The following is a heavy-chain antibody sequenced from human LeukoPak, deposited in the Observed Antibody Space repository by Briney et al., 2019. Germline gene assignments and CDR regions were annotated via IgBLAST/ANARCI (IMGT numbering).Heavy chain of an antibody. J-gene: IGHJ4*02. CDR1: GFTFSSCA. V-gene: IGHV3-64*01. Sequence: GGSLRLSCAASGFTFSSCAIHWVRQAPGKGLEYVSAISSNGGSTYYANSVKGRFTISRDNSKNTLYLHMGSLRADDMAVYYCARAATNSDFWSGFFDYWGQGTLVTVSS. D-gene: IGHD3-3*01. CDR2: ISSNGGST. CDR3: ARAATNSDFWSGFFDY.